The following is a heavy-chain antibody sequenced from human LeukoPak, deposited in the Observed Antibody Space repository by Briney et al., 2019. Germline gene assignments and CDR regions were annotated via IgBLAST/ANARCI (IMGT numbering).Heavy chain of an antibody. Sequence: GGSLRLSCAASGFTFSSDSMNWVRQAPGKGLEWVSSISSSSSYISYADSVKGRFTISRDNAKNSLYQQMNRLRAEDTAVYYCARVRSGSVVTGGDYWGQGTLVTVSS. CDR1: GFTFSSDS. CDR2: ISSSSSYI. V-gene: IGHV3-21*01. D-gene: IGHD4-23*01. J-gene: IGHJ4*02. CDR3: ARVRSGSVVTGGDY.